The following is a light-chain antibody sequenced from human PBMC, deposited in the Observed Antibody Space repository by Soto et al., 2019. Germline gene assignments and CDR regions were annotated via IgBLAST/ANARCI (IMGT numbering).Light chain of an antibody. Sequence: EIVLTQSPGTLSLSPGERAALSCRASQSVSSKFXXXXXXXXXXAPRLLIYAASNRATGIPDRFSGSGSGTDFTLTISRLGPEDFAVYYCQQSGSSPPTFGQGTKVDIK. J-gene: IGKJ1*01. V-gene: IGKV3-20*01. CDR2: AAS. CDR3: QQSGSSPPT. CDR1: QSVSSKF.